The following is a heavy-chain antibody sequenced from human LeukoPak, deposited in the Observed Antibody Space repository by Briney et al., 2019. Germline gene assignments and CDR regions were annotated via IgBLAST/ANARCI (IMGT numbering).Heavy chain of an antibody. D-gene: IGHD3-22*01. CDR1: GGTFSSYA. CDR3: ARSGDYYDSSAYGAFGI. CDR2: IIPIFGTA. V-gene: IGHV1-69*05. J-gene: IGHJ3*02. Sequence: SVKVSCKASGGTFSSYAISWVRQAPGQGLEWMGGIIPIFGTANYAQKFQGRVTITTDESTSTAYMELSSLRSEDTAVYYCARSGDYYDSSAYGAFGIWGQGTMVTVSS.